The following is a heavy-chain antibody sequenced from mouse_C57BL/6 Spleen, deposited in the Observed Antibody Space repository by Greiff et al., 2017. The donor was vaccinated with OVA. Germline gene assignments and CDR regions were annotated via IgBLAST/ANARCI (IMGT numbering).Heavy chain of an antibody. J-gene: IGHJ4*01. V-gene: IGHV1-50*01. CDR1: GYTFTSYW. CDR3: SRPLYDYDGYYAMDD. CDR2: IDPSDSYT. Sequence: QVQLQQSGAELVKPGASVKLSCKASGYTFTSYWMQWVKQRPGQGLEWIGEIDPSDSYTNYNQKFKGKATLTVDTSSSTAYMQLSSLTSEDSAVYYCSRPLYDYDGYYAMDDWGQGTSVTVSS. D-gene: IGHD2-4*01.